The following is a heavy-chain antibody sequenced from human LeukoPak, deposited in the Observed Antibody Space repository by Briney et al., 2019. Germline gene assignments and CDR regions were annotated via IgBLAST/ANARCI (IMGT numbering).Heavy chain of an antibody. D-gene: IGHD4-17*01. CDR3: ARDLTVTTHAKYWYFDL. V-gene: IGHV1-69*05. J-gene: IGHJ2*01. CDR2: IIPIFGTA. CDR1: GGTFSSYA. Sequence: ASVKVSCKASGGTFSSYAISWVRQAPGQGLEWMGGIIPIFGTANYAQKFQGRVTITRNTSISTAYMELSSLRSADTAVYYCARDLTVTTHAKYWYFDLWGRGTLVTVSS.